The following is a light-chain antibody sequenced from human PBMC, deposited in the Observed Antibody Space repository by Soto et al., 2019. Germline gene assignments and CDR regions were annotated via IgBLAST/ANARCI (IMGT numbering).Light chain of an antibody. J-gene: IGKJ2*01. CDR3: QQYNSHSLYS. CDR2: FAS. Sequence: DIQLSQSPSILSASVGDRVTITCRASQSVRSWLAWYQQQPGKAPKLLIYFASILETGVPSRFSGSGSETAYTLTITSLQPEDFATDYCQQYNSHSLYSFGQGTKVEIK. CDR1: QSVRSW. V-gene: IGKV1-5*01.